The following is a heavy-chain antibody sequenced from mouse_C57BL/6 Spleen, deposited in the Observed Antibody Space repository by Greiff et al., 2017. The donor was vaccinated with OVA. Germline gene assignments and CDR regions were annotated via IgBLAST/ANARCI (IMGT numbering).Heavy chain of an antibody. CDR1: GYTFTSYW. CDR3: ASYYYGSSYKGVYFDY. V-gene: IGHV1-72*01. D-gene: IGHD1-1*01. Sequence: QVQLKQPGAELVKPGASVKLSCKASGYTFTSYWMHWVKQRPGRGLEWIGRIDPNSGGTKYNEKFKSKATLTVDKPSSTAYMQLSSLTSEDSAVYYCASYYYGSSYKGVYFDYWGQGTTLTVSS. J-gene: IGHJ2*01. CDR2: IDPNSGGT.